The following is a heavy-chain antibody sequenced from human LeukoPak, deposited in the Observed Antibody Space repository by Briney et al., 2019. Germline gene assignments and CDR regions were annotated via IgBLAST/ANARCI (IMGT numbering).Heavy chain of an antibody. Sequence: PGGSLGLSCAASGFTFSSYWMSWVRQAPGKGLEWVANIKQDGSEKYYVDSVKGRFTISRDNAKNSLYLQMNSLRAEDTAVYYCAKGSAARPYNWFDPWGQGTLVTVSS. V-gene: IGHV3-7*01. D-gene: IGHD6-6*01. CDR3: AKGSAARPYNWFDP. CDR1: GFTFSSYW. J-gene: IGHJ5*02. CDR2: IKQDGSEK.